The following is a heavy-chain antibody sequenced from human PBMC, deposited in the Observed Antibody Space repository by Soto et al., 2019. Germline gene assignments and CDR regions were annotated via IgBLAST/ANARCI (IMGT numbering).Heavy chain of an antibody. CDR2: IWNDGSRK. J-gene: IGHJ5*02. CDR3: ARDPAADSSSSTGWFDP. V-gene: IGHV3-33*01. Sequence: QVHLVESGGGVVQPGRSLRLSCAASGFTFSTYAMHWVRQAPGKGLEWVAVIWNDGSRKYYVDSVKGRFTISRDNSKNTLYVQMNSLRAEDTAVYYCARDPAADSSSSTGWFDPWGQGTLVTVSP. CDR1: GFTFSTYA. D-gene: IGHD6-6*01.